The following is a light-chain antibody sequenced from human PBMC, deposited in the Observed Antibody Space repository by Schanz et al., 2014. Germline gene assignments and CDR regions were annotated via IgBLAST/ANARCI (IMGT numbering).Light chain of an antibody. CDR2: DNH. CDR1: SSEIGDNY. CDR3: GTWDSSLSAVV. J-gene: IGLJ2*01. V-gene: IGLV1-51*01. Sequence: QSVLTQPPSVSAAPGQKVTISCSGSSSEIGDNYVSWYQHIPGTAPKVLIYDNHYRPSGIPDRFSGSKSGTSATLGITGLQTGDEADYYCGTWDSSLSAVVFGGGTKLTVL.